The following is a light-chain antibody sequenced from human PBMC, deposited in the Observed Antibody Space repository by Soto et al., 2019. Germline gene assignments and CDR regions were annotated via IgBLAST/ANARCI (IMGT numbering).Light chain of an antibody. J-gene: IGKJ1*01. V-gene: IGKV2-28*01. CDR3: MQALQTLRT. CDR2: LGS. Sequence: DIVMTQSPLSLPVTPGEPASISCRSSQSRLHSNGYYYLDWYLQKPGQSPQLLIYLGSNRASGVPDRFSGNGSGTDYTLKISRVEAEDVGVYYCMQALQTLRTFGQGTKVEIK. CDR1: QSRLHSNGYYY.